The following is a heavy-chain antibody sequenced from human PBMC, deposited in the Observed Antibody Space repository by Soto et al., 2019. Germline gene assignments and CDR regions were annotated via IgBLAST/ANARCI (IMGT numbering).Heavy chain of an antibody. D-gene: IGHD3-3*01. Sequence: QVQLQESGPGLVKPSQTLSLTCTVSGDSISSAGHYWSWIRHHPGKGLEWIGYIYYSGTTYYNPSLTSRITISVDTSKSQFSLSLSSVTAADTAVYYCARDFWSGYGNFDSWGQGTLVTVSS. CDR1: GDSISSAGHY. J-gene: IGHJ4*02. V-gene: IGHV4-31*03. CDR2: IYYSGTT. CDR3: ARDFWSGYGNFDS.